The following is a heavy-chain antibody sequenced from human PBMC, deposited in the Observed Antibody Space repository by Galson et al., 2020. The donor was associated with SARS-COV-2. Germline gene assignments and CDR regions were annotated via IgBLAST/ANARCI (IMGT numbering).Heavy chain of an antibody. CDR2: IRSRTYDGTT. CDR3: ARGGFPYYYYMDV. J-gene: IGHJ6*03. V-gene: IGHV3-49*03. Sequence: GGSLRLSCTVAGFTFGNFAMSWFRQAPGKGLEWVGFIRSRTYDGTTEYAASVKDRFTISRDDSKNVAYLQMNSLMTEDTAVYYCARGGFPYYYYMDVWGKGTTVTVSS. CDR1: GFTFGNFA.